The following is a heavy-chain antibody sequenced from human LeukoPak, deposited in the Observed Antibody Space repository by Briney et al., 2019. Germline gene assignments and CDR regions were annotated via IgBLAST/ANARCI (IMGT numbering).Heavy chain of an antibody. Sequence: GGSLRLPCAASAFTFSTYNMHWVRQAPGKGLEWVSYISSSSSYTYFADSVKGRFTISRDNAKNSLYLQMNSLRAEDTAVYYCARDDGYEEGEVFDYWGQGTLVTVSS. J-gene: IGHJ4*02. D-gene: IGHD5-18*01. CDR3: ARDDGYEEGEVFDY. CDR1: AFTFSTYN. CDR2: ISSSSSYT. V-gene: IGHV3-21*01.